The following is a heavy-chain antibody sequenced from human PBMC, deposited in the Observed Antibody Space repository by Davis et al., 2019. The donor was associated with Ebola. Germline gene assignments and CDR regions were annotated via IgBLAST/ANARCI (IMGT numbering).Heavy chain of an antibody. D-gene: IGHD6-19*01. Sequence: GESLKISCAASGFMFSPYSMNWVRQVPGKGLEWVSSITTNSDYIYYADSVRGRFTISRDNAKNSLYLHMNSLRAEDTAVYFCAKGTNRIAVAGFGESYWGQGTLVTVSS. CDR2: ITTNSDYI. J-gene: IGHJ4*02. V-gene: IGHV3-21*01. CDR3: AKGTNRIAVAGFGESY. CDR1: GFMFSPYS.